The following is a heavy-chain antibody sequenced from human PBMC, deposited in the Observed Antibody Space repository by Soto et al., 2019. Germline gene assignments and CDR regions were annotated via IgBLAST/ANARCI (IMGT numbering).Heavy chain of an antibody. V-gene: IGHV3-13*01. D-gene: IGHD4-17*01. Sequence: GGSLRLSCAASGFTFSSYDMHWVRQATGKGLEWVSAIGTAGDTYYPGSVKGRFTISRENAKNSLYLQMNSLRAGDTAVYYCARIAPPVTNTNYYYYYYMDVWGKGTTVTVSS. CDR2: IGTAGDT. J-gene: IGHJ6*03. CDR3: ARIAPPVTNTNYYYYYYMDV. CDR1: GFTFSSYD.